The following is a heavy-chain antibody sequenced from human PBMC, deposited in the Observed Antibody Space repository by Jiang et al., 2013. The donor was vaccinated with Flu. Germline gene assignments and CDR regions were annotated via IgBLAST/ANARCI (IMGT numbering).Heavy chain of an antibody. CDR2: INHSGST. Sequence: FSGYYWSWIRQPPGKGLEWIGEINHSGSTNYNPSLKSRVTISVDTSKNQFSLKLSSVTAADTAVYYCARARHGYSYGFLDYWGQGTLVTVSS. V-gene: IGHV4-34*01. D-gene: IGHD5-18*01. J-gene: IGHJ4*02. CDR3: ARARHGYSYGFLDY. CDR1: FSGYY.